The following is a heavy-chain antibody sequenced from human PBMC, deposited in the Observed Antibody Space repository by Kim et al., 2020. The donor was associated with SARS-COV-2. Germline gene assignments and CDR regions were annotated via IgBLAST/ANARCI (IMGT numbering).Heavy chain of an antibody. CDR2: IYYSGST. V-gene: IGHV4-39*07. CDR3: ARDAPLWFGELPHYFDY. D-gene: IGHD3-10*01. CDR1: GGSISSSSYY. J-gene: IGHJ4*02. Sequence: SETLSLTCTVSGGSISSSSYYWGWIRQPPGKGLEWIGSIYYSGSTYYNPSLKSRVTISVETSKNQFSLKLSSVTAADTAVYYCARDAPLWFGELPHYFDYWGQGTLVTVSS.